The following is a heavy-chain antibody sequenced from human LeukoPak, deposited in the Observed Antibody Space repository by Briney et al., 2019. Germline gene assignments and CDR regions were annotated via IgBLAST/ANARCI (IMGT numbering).Heavy chain of an antibody. Sequence: SETLSLTCAVYGGSFSGYYWSWIRQPPGKGLEWIGEINHSGSTNYNPSLKSRVTISVDTSKNQFSLKLSSVTAADTAVYYCAKGSETITMVRVDYWGQGTLVTASS. J-gene: IGHJ4*02. D-gene: IGHD3-10*01. CDR2: INHSGST. CDR3: AKGSETITMVRVDY. V-gene: IGHV4-34*01. CDR1: GGSFSGYY.